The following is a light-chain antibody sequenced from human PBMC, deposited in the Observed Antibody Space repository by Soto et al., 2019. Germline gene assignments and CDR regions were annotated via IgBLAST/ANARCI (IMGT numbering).Light chain of an antibody. Sequence: QSVLTQPPSASGTPGQRVTVAWSGSSANIGSNTVHWYQQLPGAAPKLLIYRNNQRPSGVPDRFSGSKSGTSASLAISGLQSEDEGDYYCAAWDDGHNVFYVFGTGTKVTVL. J-gene: IGLJ1*01. CDR2: RNN. CDR1: SANIGSNT. V-gene: IGLV1-44*01. CDR3: AAWDDGHNVFYV.